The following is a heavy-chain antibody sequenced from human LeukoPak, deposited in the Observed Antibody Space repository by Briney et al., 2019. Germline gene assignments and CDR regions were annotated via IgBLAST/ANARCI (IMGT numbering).Heavy chain of an antibody. CDR1: GYSISSGYY. D-gene: IGHD3-10*01. J-gene: IGHJ4*02. CDR3: ATRTYYYGPRYFDY. Sequence: PSETLSLTCTVSGYSISSGYYWGWIRQPPGKGLEGIGSIYHSGSTYYNPSLKSRVTISVDTSKNQFSLKLSSVTAAENAVYYCATRTYYYGPRYFDYWGQGTLVTVSS. V-gene: IGHV4-38-2*02. CDR2: IYHSGST.